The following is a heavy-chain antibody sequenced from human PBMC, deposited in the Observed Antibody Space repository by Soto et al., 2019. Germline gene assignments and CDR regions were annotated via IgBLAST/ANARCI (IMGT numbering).Heavy chain of an antibody. V-gene: IGHV3-11*01. CDR2: ISGSGSSSI. D-gene: IGHD1-1*01. Sequence: QVQLVESGGALVKPGGSLRLSCAASGFTFSDYFMTWIRQAPGKGLEWVSYISGSGSSSIFYADSVQGRFTISRDNAKNSLYLQMISLRAEDTAVYYCARSSATVNGWWGYGLDVWGQGTTVTVSS. CDR3: ARSSATVNGWWGYGLDV. CDR1: GFTFSDYF. J-gene: IGHJ6*02.